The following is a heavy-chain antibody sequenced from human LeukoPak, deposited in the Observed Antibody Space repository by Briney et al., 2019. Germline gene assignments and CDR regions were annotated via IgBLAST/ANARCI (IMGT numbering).Heavy chain of an antibody. CDR1: GGSFNTDSYY. J-gene: IGHJ3*02. D-gene: IGHD3-3*01. CDR2: MYYSGTT. Sequence: SETLSLTCTVSGGSFNTDSYYWGWIRQPPGKGLEWIAYMYYSGTTYYSPSLKSRGTISVDTSNNQFSLKLSSVTAADTAVYYCARITDRTIFGEIMHGFDIWGQGTPVTVSS. CDR3: ARITDRTIFGEIMHGFDI. V-gene: IGHV4-39*01.